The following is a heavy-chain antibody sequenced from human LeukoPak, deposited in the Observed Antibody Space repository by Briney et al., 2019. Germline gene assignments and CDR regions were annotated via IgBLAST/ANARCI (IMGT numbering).Heavy chain of an antibody. D-gene: IGHD3-3*01. CDR2: ISSSSSTI. Sequence: GGSLRLSCAASGFTFSSYSMNWVRQAPGKGLEWVSYISSSSSTIYYADSVKGRFTISRGNAKNSLYLQMNSLRAEDTAVYYCARDRSDFQHWGQGTLVTVSS. V-gene: IGHV3-48*01. CDR3: ARDRSDFQH. CDR1: GFTFSSYS. J-gene: IGHJ1*01.